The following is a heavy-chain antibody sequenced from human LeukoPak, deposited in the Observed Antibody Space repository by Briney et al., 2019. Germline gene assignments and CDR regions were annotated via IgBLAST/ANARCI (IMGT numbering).Heavy chain of an antibody. V-gene: IGHV3-73*01. CDR2: IRSKANNYAT. D-gene: IGHD3-22*01. Sequence: GGSLRLSCVVSGFTFSGSAVHWVRLASGKGLEWVGRIRSKANNYATAYAASVKGRFTISRDDSKNAAYLQMNSLKTEDTAVYYCTGDNFDSSVKFDYWGQGTLVTVSS. CDR1: GFTFSGSA. CDR3: TGDNFDSSVKFDY. J-gene: IGHJ4*02.